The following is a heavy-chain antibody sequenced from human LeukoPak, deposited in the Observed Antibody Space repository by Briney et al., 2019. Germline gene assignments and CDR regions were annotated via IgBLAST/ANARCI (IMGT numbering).Heavy chain of an antibody. J-gene: IGHJ4*02. CDR1: GDSFTSYD. CDR2: MNPNSGNT. V-gene: IGHV1-8*01. CDR3: ARGRVTYGY. Sequence: ASVKVSCKASGDSFTSYDINGVRQATGQGLEWMGWMNPNSGNTGYAQKFQGRVTMARNTSISTAYMALSSLRSEDTAVYYCARGRVTYGYWGQGTLVTVSS. D-gene: IGHD4-17*01.